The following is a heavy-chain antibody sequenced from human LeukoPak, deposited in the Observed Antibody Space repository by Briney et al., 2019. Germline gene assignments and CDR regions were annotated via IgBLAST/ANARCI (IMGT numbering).Heavy chain of an antibody. D-gene: IGHD6-19*01. Sequence: KSSETLSLTCTVSGYSISSGYYWGWIRQPPGKGLEWIGSIYHSGSTYYNPSPKSRVTISVDTSKNQFSLKLSSVTAADTAVYYCARYSSGWYSWFDPWGQGTLVTVSS. J-gene: IGHJ5*02. V-gene: IGHV4-38-2*02. CDR1: GYSISSGYY. CDR3: ARYSSGWYSWFDP. CDR2: IYHSGST.